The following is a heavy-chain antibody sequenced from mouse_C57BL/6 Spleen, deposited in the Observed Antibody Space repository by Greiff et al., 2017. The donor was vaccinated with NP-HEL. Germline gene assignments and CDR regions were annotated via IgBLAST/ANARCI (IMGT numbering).Heavy chain of an antibody. V-gene: IGHV1-19*01. J-gene: IGHJ3*01. CDR3: ARGGGEAWFAY. CDR2: INPYNGGT. Sequence: VQLQQSGPVLVKPGASVKMSCKASGYTFTDYYMNWVKQSHGKSLEWIGVINPYNGGTSYNQKFKGKATLTVDKSSSTAYMLLSSLTSEDSAVYFCARGGGEAWFAYWGQGTLVTVSA. CDR1: GYTFTDYY.